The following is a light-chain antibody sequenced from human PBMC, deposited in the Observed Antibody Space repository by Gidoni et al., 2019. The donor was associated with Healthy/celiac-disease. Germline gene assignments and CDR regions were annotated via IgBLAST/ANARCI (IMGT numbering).Light chain of an antibody. CDR1: QSISSY. CDR2: AAS. CDR3: QQSYSTPQT. V-gene: IGKV1-39*01. J-gene: IGKJ1*01. Sequence: DIQMTQSPSSLSASVGDRVTITCRASQSISSYLNWYQKKPGKAPKLLIYAASSLQSGVPSKFSGSGSGTDFTLTISRLQPEDFATYYCQQSYSTPQTFGQGTKVEIK.